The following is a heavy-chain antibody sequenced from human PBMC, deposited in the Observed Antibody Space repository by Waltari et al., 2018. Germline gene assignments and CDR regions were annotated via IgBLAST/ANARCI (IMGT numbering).Heavy chain of an antibody. V-gene: IGHV1-69*01. J-gene: IGHJ4*02. CDR2: IIPIFGTA. Sequence: QVQLVQSGAEVKKPGSSVKVPCKASGGTFSSSAISWVRPAPGQGLEWMGGIIPIFGTANYAQKFQGRVTITADESTSTAYMELSSLRSEDTAVYYCARGLLWFGELRYYFDYWGQGTLVTVSS. D-gene: IGHD3-10*01. CDR1: GGTFSSSA. CDR3: ARGLLWFGELRYYFDY.